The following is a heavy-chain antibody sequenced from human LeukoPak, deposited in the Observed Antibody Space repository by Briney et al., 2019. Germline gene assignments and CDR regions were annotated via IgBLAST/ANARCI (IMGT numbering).Heavy chain of an antibody. J-gene: IGHJ4*02. CDR2: INSDGSST. V-gene: IGHV3-74*01. CDR3: ARDYVLLWCGESSVLDY. CDR1: GFTFSSYG. Sequence: RPGASLRLSCAASGFTFSSYGMHWVRQAPGKGLVWVSRINSDGSSTSYAASVKGRFTISRDNAKNTLYLQMTSLRAEDTAVYYCARDYVLLWCGESSVLDYWGQGTLVTVSS. D-gene: IGHD3-10*01.